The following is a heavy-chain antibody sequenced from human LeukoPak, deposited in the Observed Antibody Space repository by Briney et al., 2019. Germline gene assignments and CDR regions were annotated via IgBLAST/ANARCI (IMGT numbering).Heavy chain of an antibody. D-gene: IGHD5-24*01. CDR1: GFTFSGYW. V-gene: IGHV3-7*03. CDR3: AKGTSRWLQSTADY. CDR2: IKQDGTEK. Sequence: GGSLRLSCAASGFTFSGYWMTWVRQAPGKGLEWVANIKQDGTEKYYVDSVKGRFSISRDNAKNSLYLQMNSLRAEDTVLYYCAKGTSRWLQSTADYWGQGTLVTVSS. J-gene: IGHJ4*02.